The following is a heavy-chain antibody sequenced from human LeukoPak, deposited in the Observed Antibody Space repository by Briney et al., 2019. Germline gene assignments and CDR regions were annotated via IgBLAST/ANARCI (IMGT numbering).Heavy chain of an antibody. J-gene: IGHJ6*03. CDR1: GFTFDDYA. Sequence: PGGSLRLSCAASGFTFDDYAMHWVRQAPGKGLEWVSLISWDGGSTYYADSVKGRFTISRDNSKNSLYLQMNSLRAEDTALYYCAKGDYHYMDVWGKGTTVTVSS. CDR2: ISWDGGST. V-gene: IGHV3-43D*03. CDR3: AKGDYHYMDV.